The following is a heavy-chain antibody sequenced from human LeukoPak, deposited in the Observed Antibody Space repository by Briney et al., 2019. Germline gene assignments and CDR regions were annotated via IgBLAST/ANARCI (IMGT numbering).Heavy chain of an antibody. D-gene: IGHD5-24*01. CDR2: IYSGGST. V-gene: IGHV3-53*01. CDR1: GFTVSSNY. CDR3: ARDSDGALDY. Sequence: GGSLRLSCAASGFTVSSNYMSWVRQAPGKGLEWVSVIYSGGSTYYADSVEGRFTISRDNSKNTLYLQMSSLRAEDTAVYYCARDSDGALDYWGQGTLVTVSS. J-gene: IGHJ4*02.